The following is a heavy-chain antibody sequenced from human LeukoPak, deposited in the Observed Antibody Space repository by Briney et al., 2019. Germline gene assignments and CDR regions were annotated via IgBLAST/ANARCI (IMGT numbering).Heavy chain of an antibody. J-gene: IGHJ4*02. CDR1: GYTFTSYD. CDR3: ARVGYSYGSYYFDY. V-gene: IGHV1-8*03. D-gene: IGHD5-18*01. Sequence: GASVKVSCKASGYTFTSYDINWVRQATGQGLEWMGWMNPNSGNTGYAQKFQGRVTITRNTSISTAYMELSSLRSEDTAVYYCARVGYSYGSYYFDYWGQGTLVTVSS. CDR2: MNPNSGNT.